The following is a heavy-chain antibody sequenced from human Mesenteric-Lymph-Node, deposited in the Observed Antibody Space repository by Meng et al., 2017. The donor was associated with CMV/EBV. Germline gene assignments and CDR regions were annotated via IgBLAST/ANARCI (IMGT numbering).Heavy chain of an antibody. CDR3: SRAVRGLDV. Sequence: GSLRLSCTVSGDSITANFWTWIRQPPGKGLEWVGFISYSGSTNYNPSLKGRVTISMDASKKQFSLKLTSVTAADTAVYYCSRAVRGLDVWGQGITVTVSS. CDR1: GDSITANF. D-gene: IGHD3-10*01. J-gene: IGHJ6*02. V-gene: IGHV4-59*01. CDR2: ISYSGST.